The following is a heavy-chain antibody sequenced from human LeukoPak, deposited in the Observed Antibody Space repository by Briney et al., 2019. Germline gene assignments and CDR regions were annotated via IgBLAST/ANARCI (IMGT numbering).Heavy chain of an antibody. V-gene: IGHV3-30*04. CDR2: ISYDGSNK. CDR3: AKAHDDGLLWFGEFSRY. J-gene: IGHJ4*02. Sequence: GRSLRLSCAASGFTLGSHAMHWVRQAPGKGLEWVAVISYDGSNKYYADYVKGRFTISRDNSKSTLYLQMNSLRAEDTAVYYCAKAHDDGLLWFGEFSRYWGQGTLVTVSS. CDR1: GFTLGSHA. D-gene: IGHD3-10*01.